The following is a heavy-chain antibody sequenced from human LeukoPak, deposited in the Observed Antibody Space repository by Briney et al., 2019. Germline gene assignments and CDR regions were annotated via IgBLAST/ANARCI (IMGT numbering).Heavy chain of an antibody. CDR1: GGTFNNYA. CDR3: ARGADGDYVPYYFDY. J-gene: IGHJ4*02. Sequence: SMKVSCTTSGGTFNNYAISWVRQAPGQGLEWMGGIIPIFGTANYAQKFQGRVTITADESTSTAYMELSSLRSEDTAVYYCARGADGDYVPYYFDYWGQGTLVTVSS. V-gene: IGHV1-69*01. CDR2: IIPIFGTA. D-gene: IGHD4-17*01.